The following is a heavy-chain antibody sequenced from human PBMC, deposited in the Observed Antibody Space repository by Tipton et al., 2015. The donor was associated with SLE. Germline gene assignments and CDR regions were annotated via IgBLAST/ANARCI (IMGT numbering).Heavy chain of an antibody. J-gene: IGHJ4*02. Sequence: TLSLTCTVSGGSISSYYWSWIRQPPGKGLEWIGYIYYSGSTNYNPSLKSRVTISVDTSKNQFSLKLSSVTAADTAVYYCARALTMVQGAFDYWGQGTLVTVSS. CDR1: GGSISSYY. CDR3: ARALTMVQGAFDY. D-gene: IGHD3-10*01. CDR2: IYYSGST. V-gene: IGHV4-59*01.